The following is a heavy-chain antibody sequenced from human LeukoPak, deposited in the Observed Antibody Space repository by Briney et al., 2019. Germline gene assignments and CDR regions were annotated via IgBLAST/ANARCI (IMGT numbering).Heavy chain of an antibody. J-gene: IGHJ5*02. Sequence: SETLSLTCTVSGDSISSYHRSWIRQPPGKGLEWIGFVHYSGSTRYNPSLKSRVTMSVDTSKNQFFLKLSSVTAADTAVYYCAREAGYCSSTNCYSWFDPWGQGTLVTVSS. CDR2: VHYSGST. CDR3: AREAGYCSSTNCYSWFDP. D-gene: IGHD2-2*01. V-gene: IGHV4-59*01. CDR1: GDSISSYH.